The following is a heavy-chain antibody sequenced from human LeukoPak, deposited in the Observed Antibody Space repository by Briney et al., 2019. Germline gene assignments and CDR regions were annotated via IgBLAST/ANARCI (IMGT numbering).Heavy chain of an antibody. CDR3: ARDRVASGRFGEVAS. J-gene: IGHJ5*02. V-gene: IGHV3-21*01. CDR1: GFTFSTYS. CDR2: ISGGGSYI. Sequence: PGGSLRLSCAASGFTFSTYSMNWVRQAPGKGLEWVSFISGGGSYIYYAESVKGRFTISRDNAKNSLHLQTNSLRAEDTAIYYCARDRVASGRFGEVASWGQGTLVTVSS. D-gene: IGHD3-10*01.